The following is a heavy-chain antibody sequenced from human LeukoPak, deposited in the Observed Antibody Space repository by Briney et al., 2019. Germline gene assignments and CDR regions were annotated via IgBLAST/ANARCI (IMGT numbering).Heavy chain of an antibody. D-gene: IGHD2-15*01. J-gene: IGHJ4*02. Sequence: ASVKVSCKASGYTFTSYDINWVRQATGQGLEWMGWMNPNSGNTGSAQRFQGRVTMTRNTSISTAYMELSSLRSEDTAVYYCARALRVGRYSADYWGQGAPVTVSS. CDR1: GYTFTSYD. V-gene: IGHV1-8*01. CDR3: ARALRVGRYSADY. CDR2: MNPNSGNT.